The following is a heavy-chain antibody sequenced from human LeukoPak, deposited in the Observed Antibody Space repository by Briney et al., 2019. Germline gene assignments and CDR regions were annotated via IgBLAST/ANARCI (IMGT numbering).Heavy chain of an antibody. J-gene: IGHJ3*02. D-gene: IGHD2-21*01. CDR2: ITSSSTYI. Sequence: GGSLRLSCAASEFTFSNYNMNWVRQAPGKGLEWVSSITSSSTYIYYADSVKGRFTISRDNAKNSLFLQMNSLRAEDTAVYYCARDRTSGDIFDIWGQGTMVTVSS. CDR3: ARDRTSGDIFDI. CDR1: EFTFSNYN. V-gene: IGHV3-21*01.